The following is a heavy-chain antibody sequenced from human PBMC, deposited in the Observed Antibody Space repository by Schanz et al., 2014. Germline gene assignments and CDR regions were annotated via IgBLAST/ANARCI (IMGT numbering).Heavy chain of an antibody. D-gene: IGHD6-13*01. Sequence: EVHLLESGGGLIKPGGSLRLSCLASGFTFSTTWMNWVRQAPGKGLEWVSGINWNGGSTGYADSVKGRFTISRDNAKNSLYLQMNSLRAEDTALYYCARDSGSSSWYPSDYWGQGTLXTVSS. CDR2: INWNGGST. J-gene: IGHJ4*02. CDR3: ARDSGSSSWYPSDY. V-gene: IGHV3-20*04. CDR1: GFTFSTTW.